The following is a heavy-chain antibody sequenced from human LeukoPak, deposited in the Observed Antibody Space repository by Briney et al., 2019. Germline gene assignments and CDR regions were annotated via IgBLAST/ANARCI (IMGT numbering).Heavy chain of an antibody. CDR3: AKAHISRAAAGPPLGGMDV. J-gene: IGHJ6*02. D-gene: IGHD6-13*01. Sequence: PGGSLRLSCAASGFTFSSYAMSWVRQAPGKGLEWVSAISGSGGSTYYADSVKGRFTISRDNSKNTLYLQMNSLRAEDTAVYYCAKAHISRAAAGPPLGGMDVWGHGTTVTVSS. V-gene: IGHV3-23*01. CDR2: ISGSGGST. CDR1: GFTFSSYA.